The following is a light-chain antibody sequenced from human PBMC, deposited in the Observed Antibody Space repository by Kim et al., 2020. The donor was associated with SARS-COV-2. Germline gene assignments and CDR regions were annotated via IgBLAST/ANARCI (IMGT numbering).Light chain of an antibody. J-gene: IGKJ4*01. CDR2: APS. CDR1: QGISPR. V-gene: IGKV1-12*01. Sequence: ASVGDRVTITCRASQGISPRLAWYQQNPGTSPKSLIYAPSSLESGVPSRFSGSGSGTDFTLTIRSLQAEDFATYYCQQADRFPLTFGGGTKVEIK. CDR3: QQADRFPLT.